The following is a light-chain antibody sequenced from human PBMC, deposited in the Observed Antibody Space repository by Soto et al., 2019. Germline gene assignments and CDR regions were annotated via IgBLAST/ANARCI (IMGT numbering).Light chain of an antibody. CDR1: QSVGSN. CDR2: GAS. V-gene: IGKV3-15*01. J-gene: IGKJ1*01. CDR3: QQYNNWPPDRT. Sequence: EIVMTQSPATLSVSPGERATLSCRASQSVGSNLAWYQQKSGQAPRLLIYGASTRATGIPARFSGSGSGTEFTLTISILQSEDFAIYFCQQYNNWPPDRTFGQGTKVEIK.